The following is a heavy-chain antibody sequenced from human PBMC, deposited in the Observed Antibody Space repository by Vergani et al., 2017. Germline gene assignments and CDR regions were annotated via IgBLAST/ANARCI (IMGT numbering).Heavy chain of an antibody. CDR3: ALGRTVTHFDY. V-gene: IGHV3-23*04. CDR1: GFTVSSNY. CDR2: ISGSGGST. D-gene: IGHD4-11*01. J-gene: IGHJ4*02. Sequence: EVQLVESGGGLVQPGGSLRLSCAASGFTVSSNYMSWVRQAPGKGLEWVSAISGSGGSTYYADSVKGRFTISRDNSKNTLYLQMNSLRAEDTAVYYCALGRTVTHFDYWGQGTLVTVSS.